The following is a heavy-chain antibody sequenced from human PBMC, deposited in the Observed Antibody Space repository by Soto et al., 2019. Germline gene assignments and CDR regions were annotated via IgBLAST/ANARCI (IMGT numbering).Heavy chain of an antibody. V-gene: IGHV1-58*01. J-gene: IGHJ4*02. CDR2: IVVGSGNT. Sequence: SVKVSCKASGFTFTSSAVQWVRQARGQRLEWIGWIVVGSGNTNYAQKFQERVTITRDMSTSTAYMELSSLRSEDTAVYYCAADRRYYDFWSGYLFDYWGQGTLVTVSS. D-gene: IGHD3-3*01. CDR3: AADRRYYDFWSGYLFDY. CDR1: GFTFTSSA.